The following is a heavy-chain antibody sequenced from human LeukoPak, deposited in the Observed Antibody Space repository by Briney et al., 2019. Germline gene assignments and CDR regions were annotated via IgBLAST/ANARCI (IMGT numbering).Heavy chain of an antibody. CDR1: GFTFTGAW. CDR2: IWYDGSNM. D-gene: IGHD3-16*01. Sequence: GGSLRLSCVASGFTFTGAWMSWVRQAPGKGLEWVAIIWYDGSNMYYADSVTGPLTISRDNAKNTMYLQMNSLRAEDTAVYYCARGGREVDFWGQGTLVTVSS. CDR3: ARGGREVDF. V-gene: IGHV3-33*08. J-gene: IGHJ4*02.